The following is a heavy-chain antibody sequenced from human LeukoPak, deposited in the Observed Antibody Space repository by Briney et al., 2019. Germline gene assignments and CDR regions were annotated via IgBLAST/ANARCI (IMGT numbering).Heavy chain of an antibody. CDR2: FYYRGST. J-gene: IGHJ4*02. CDR3: ARHSGTLGYFDY. Sequence: SETLSLTCTVSGGSISSYYWSWIRQHPGKGLEWIGYFYYRGSTNYNPSLKSRVTISLDTSKNQFSLRWRSVTAADTAVYYCARHSGTLGYFDYWGQGTRVTVSS. CDR1: GGSISSYY. D-gene: IGHD1-14*01. V-gene: IGHV4-59*12.